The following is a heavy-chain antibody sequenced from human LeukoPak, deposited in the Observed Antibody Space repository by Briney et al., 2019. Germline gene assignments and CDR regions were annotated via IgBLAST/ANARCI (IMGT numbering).Heavy chain of an antibody. CDR2: ISYDGSNK. V-gene: IGHV3-30*03. CDR1: GFTFSSYG. CDR3: ARDRSLQWEQRSSYFDY. J-gene: IGHJ4*02. D-gene: IGHD1-26*01. Sequence: PGRSLRLSCAASGFTFSSYGMHWVRQAPGKGLEWVAVISYDGSNKYYADSVKGRFTISRDNSKNTLYLQMNSLRAEDTAVYYCARDRSLQWEQRSSYFDYWGQGTLVTVSS.